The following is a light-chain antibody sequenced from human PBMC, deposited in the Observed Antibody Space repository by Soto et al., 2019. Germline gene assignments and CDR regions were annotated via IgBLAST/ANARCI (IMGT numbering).Light chain of an antibody. CDR2: GAS. CDR1: QSVSSN. CDR3: QQSNNWPPYT. J-gene: IGKJ2*01. V-gene: IGKV3-15*01. Sequence: EIVMTQSPATLSVSPGERATLSCRASQSVSSNLAWYQQKPGQAPRLLIYGASTRATGIPARFSGSGSGTEFTLTITSLQSEDDAVYYCQQSNNWPPYTFGQGTKLEIK.